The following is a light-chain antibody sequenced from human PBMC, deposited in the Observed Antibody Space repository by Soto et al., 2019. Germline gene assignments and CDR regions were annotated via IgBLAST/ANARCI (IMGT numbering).Light chain of an antibody. J-gene: IGLJ3*02. CDR2: EVN. Sequence: QSALTQPAAVSGSLGQSITISCSGSGSDIGNYNLVSWYQQQPGKVPRLIIYEVNKGPSGVSNRFSGSKSGNTASLTISDLQPDDECLYYCCSYAGSSLWMFGGGTKVIVL. V-gene: IGLV2-23*02. CDR3: CSYAGSSLWM. CDR1: GSDIGNYNL.